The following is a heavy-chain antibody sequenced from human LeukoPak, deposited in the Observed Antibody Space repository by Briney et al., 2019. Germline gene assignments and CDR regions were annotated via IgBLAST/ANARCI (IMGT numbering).Heavy chain of an antibody. CDR2: ISSSSSTI. V-gene: IGHV3-48*04. D-gene: IGHD3-22*01. CDR3: ARDYYYDSSGYYYGFDY. Sequence: GGSLRLSCADSGFSFSTYSMNWVRQAPGKGLEWVSYISSSSSTIYYADSVKGRFTISRDNAKNSLYLQMNSLRAEDTAVYYCARDYYYDSSGYYYGFDYWGQGTLVTVSS. CDR1: GFSFSTYS. J-gene: IGHJ4*02.